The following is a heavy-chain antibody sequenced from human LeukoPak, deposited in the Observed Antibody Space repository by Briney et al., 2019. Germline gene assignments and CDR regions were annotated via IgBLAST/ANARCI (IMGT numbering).Heavy chain of an antibody. D-gene: IGHD1-26*01. Sequence: SETLSLTCTGSGGSISSYYWSWIRQPAGKGLEWIGRIYSGGSTNYNPSLKSRVTMSVDSSNNQFSLKLSSVTAADTAVFYCARENPGSYRECYYCGQGTLVTVSS. J-gene: IGHJ4*02. CDR1: GGSISSYY. CDR3: ARENPGSYRECYY. CDR2: IYSGGST. V-gene: IGHV4-4*07.